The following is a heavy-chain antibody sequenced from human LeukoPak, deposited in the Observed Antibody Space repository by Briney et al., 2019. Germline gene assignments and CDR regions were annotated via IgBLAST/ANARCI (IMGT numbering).Heavy chain of an antibody. V-gene: IGHV3-23*01. CDR1: GFTFNNYA. CDR2: VSGSGSNT. D-gene: IGHD5-12*01. J-gene: IGHJ4*02. Sequence: GGSLRLSCAASGFTFNNYAMSWVRQAPGKGLEWVSVVSGSGSNTYYADSVKGRFTISRDNAKNSLYLQMNSLRAEDTAVYYCARDSFRGYSGYDEIDYWGQGTLVTVSS. CDR3: ARDSFRGYSGYDEIDY.